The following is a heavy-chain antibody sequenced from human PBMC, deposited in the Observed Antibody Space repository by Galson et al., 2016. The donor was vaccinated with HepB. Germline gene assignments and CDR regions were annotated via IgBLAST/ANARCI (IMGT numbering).Heavy chain of an antibody. Sequence: SVKVSCKASGYTFTDQHVHWVRQAPGQGLEWMGWIDPNSGGTNYAQKFQGRVTMTGDTSLSTAYMELSRLTSEDTAVYYCASKHCRGVDCHLPFFDFWGQGSLVTVSS. J-gene: IGHJ4*02. V-gene: IGHV1-2*02. CDR2: IDPNSGGT. CDR1: GYTFTDQH. D-gene: IGHD2-15*01. CDR3: ASKHCRGVDCHLPFFDF.